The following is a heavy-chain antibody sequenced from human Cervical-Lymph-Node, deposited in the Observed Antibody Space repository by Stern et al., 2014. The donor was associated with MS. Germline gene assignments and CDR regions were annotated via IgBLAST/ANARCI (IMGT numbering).Heavy chain of an antibody. Sequence: QVQLLQPGAEVKKPGSSVKVSCKASGGTFNSYAINWVRQAPGQGLEWMGDISPTFGVANYAQKFQGRVTITADESTSTAYMELISLRSEDTAVYYCAREVSIHYPAFDPWGQGTLVTVSS. CDR1: GGTFNSYA. J-gene: IGHJ5*02. D-gene: IGHD2-8*01. V-gene: IGHV1-69*01. CDR2: ISPTFGVA. CDR3: AREVSIHYPAFDP.